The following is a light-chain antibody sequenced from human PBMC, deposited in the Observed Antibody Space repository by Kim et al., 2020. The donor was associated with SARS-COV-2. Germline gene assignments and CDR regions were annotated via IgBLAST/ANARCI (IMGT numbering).Light chain of an antibody. J-gene: IGKJ4*01. CDR2: GAS. CDR1: QSITRY. Sequence: DIQMTQSPSTLSASVGDRVTITCRASQSITRYLNWYQQKAGKAPNLLISGASSLQSGVPSRFSGSGSGTDFSLTISSLQLEDFATYYCQQSYRVPLTFGGGTKVDIK. CDR3: QQSYRVPLT. V-gene: IGKV1-39*01.